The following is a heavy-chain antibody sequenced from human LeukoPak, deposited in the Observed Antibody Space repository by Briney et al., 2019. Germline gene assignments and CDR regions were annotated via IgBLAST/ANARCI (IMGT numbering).Heavy chain of an antibody. CDR3: ARDGLAISRD. CDR1: GGSISSSSYY. D-gene: IGHD3/OR15-3a*01. CDR2: IYYSGST. Sequence: SETLSLTCTVSGGSISSSSYYWGWIRQPPGKGLEWIGSIYYSGSTYYNPSLKSRVTISVDTSKNQFSLKLSSVAAADTAVYYCARDGLAISRDWGQGTLVTVSS. J-gene: IGHJ4*02. V-gene: IGHV4-39*01.